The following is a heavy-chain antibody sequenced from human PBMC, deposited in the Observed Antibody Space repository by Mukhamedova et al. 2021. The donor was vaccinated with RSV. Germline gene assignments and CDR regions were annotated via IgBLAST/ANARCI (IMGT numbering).Heavy chain of an antibody. J-gene: IGHJ4*02. Sequence: IRQPPGKGLEWIGEINQSGSTNYNPSLKSRVTISQDTSKNQFFLKLSSVTAADTVVYYCARVGTYWGQGTLVTVSS. V-gene: IGHV4-34*01. CDR2: INQSGST. D-gene: IGHD7-27*01. CDR3: ARVGTY.